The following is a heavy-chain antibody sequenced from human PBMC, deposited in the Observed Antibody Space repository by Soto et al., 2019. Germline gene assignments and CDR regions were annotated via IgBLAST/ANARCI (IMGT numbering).Heavy chain of an antibody. V-gene: IGHV3-30*03. CDR2: ISRDGGTK. CDR3: TGEVASGY. J-gene: IGHJ4*02. D-gene: IGHD3-10*01. CDR1: GFTVSTYG. Sequence: QVQLVESGGGVVQPGRSLRLSCAVSGFTVSTYGMHWVRQAPGKGLEWVAVISRDGGTKYYADSVKGRFTISRDNSRNTLFREMNSLRGEDMAVYCCTGEVASGYWGQGTLVTVSS.